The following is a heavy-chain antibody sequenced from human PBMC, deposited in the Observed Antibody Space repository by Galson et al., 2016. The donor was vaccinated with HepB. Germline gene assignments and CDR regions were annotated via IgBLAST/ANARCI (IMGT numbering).Heavy chain of an antibody. CDR3: ARDRDFPDGHPDPFDC. Sequence: SLRLSCAASGFIMRSCGMNWVRQAPGKGLDWVALIWSDGSNKYYADSVEGRFTISRDNANHSVYLQLNSLRSEDTAVYYCARDRDFPDGHPDPFDCWGQGTVVTVS. J-gene: IGHJ4*02. V-gene: IGHV3-33*01. CDR2: IWSDGSNK. D-gene: IGHD3-3*01. CDR1: GFIMRSCG.